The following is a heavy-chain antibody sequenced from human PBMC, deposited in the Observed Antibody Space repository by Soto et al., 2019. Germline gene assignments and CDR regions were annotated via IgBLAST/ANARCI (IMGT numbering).Heavy chain of an antibody. CDR2: IIPIFGTA. Sequence: QVQLVQSRAEVKKPGSSVKVSCKASGGTFSSYAISWVRQAPGQGLEWMGGIIPIFGTANYAQKFQGRVTITADESTSTAYMELSSLRSEDTAVYYCARVTPSSTVVTPGWYFDLWGRGTLVTVSS. V-gene: IGHV1-69*01. CDR3: ARVTPSSTVVTPGWYFDL. J-gene: IGHJ2*01. CDR1: GGTFSSYA. D-gene: IGHD4-17*01.